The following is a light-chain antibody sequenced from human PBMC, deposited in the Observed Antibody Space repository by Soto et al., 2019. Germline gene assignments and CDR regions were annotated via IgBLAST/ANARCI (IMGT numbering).Light chain of an antibody. CDR2: AAS. V-gene: IGKV1-39*01. Sequence: DIQMTQSPSSLSASVGDRVTITCRASQSISSYLNWYQQKPGKAPKLLIYAASSLQSGVPSRFSGSESGTDFTFTISSLQSEDFATYYCQQTYSTPWRFGQGTKVEIK. J-gene: IGKJ1*01. CDR3: QQTYSTPWR. CDR1: QSISSY.